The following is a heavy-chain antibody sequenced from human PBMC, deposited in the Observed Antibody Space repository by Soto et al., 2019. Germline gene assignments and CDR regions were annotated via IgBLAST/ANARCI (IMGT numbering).Heavy chain of an antibody. Sequence: EVQLVESGGGLVQPGRSLRLSCAASGFTFDDYAMHWVRQAPGKGLEWVSGISWNSGSIGYADSVKGRFTISRDNAKNSLYLQMNSLRAEDTALYYCAKVRYGDYLIGAFDIWGQGTMVTVSS. V-gene: IGHV3-9*01. D-gene: IGHD4-17*01. J-gene: IGHJ3*02. CDR3: AKVRYGDYLIGAFDI. CDR2: ISWNSGSI. CDR1: GFTFDDYA.